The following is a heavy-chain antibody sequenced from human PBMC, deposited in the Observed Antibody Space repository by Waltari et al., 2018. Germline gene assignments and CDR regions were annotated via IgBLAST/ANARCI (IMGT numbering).Heavy chain of an antibody. CDR1: GFTFSSYA. V-gene: IGHV3-23*01. CDR3: AKGPSYCSGGSCYSTDY. CDR2: IRGSGGST. D-gene: IGHD2-15*01. J-gene: IGHJ4*02. Sequence: EVQLLESGGGLVQPGGSLRLSRAASGFTFSSYAMSWVRQAPGKGLEWVSAIRGSGGSTYYADSVKGRFTISRDNSKNTLYLQMNSLRAEDTAVYYCAKGPSYCSGGSCYSTDYWGQGTLVTVSS.